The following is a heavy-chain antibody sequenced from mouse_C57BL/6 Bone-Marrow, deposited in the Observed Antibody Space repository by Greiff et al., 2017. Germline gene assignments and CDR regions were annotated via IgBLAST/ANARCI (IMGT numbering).Heavy chain of an antibody. CDR1: GYTFTSYC. CDR2: IHPNRGST. D-gene: IGHD2-1*01. J-gene: IGHJ3*01. V-gene: IGHV1-64*01. CDR3: ASQIYYGNSPVAY. Sequence: VQLHQPGAELVKPGASVKLSCKASGYTFTSYCMHWVKQSPGQGLEWIGVIHPNRGSTTYNQKFKSKATLPVDKSSSTAYMQLSSLTSEDSAVYYCASQIYYGNSPVAYWGQGTLVTVSA.